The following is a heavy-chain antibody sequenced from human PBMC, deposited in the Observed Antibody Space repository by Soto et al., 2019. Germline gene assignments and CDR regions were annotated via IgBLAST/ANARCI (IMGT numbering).Heavy chain of an antibody. V-gene: IGHV3-30-3*01. Sequence: VGSLRLSCAASGFTFSSYAMHWVRQAPGKGLEWVAVISYDGSNKYYADSVKGRFTISRDNSKNTLYLQMNSLRAEDTAVYYCARAYTGYYYGMDVWGQGTTVTVSS. D-gene: IGHD2-2*02. CDR1: GFTFSSYA. CDR2: ISYDGSNK. CDR3: ARAYTGYYYGMDV. J-gene: IGHJ6*02.